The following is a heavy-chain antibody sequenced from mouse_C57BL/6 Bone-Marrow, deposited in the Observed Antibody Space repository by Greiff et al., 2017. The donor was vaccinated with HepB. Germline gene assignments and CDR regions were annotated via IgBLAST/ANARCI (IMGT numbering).Heavy chain of an antibody. V-gene: IGHV1-15*01. Sequence: LVESGAELVRPGASVTLSCKASGYTFTDYEMHWVKQTPVHGLEWIGAIDPETGGTAYNQKFKGKAILTADKSSSTAYMELRSLTSEDSAVYYCTRRYGSSYGYFDVWGTGTTVTVSS. D-gene: IGHD1-1*01. J-gene: IGHJ1*03. CDR1: GYTFTDYE. CDR3: TRRYGSSYGYFDV. CDR2: IDPETGGT.